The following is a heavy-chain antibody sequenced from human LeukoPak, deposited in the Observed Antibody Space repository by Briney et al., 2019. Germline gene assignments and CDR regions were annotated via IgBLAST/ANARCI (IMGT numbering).Heavy chain of an antibody. CDR2: ISHGRSTTT. J-gene: IGHJ5*02. V-gene: IGHV4-34*01. Sequence: PSETLSLTCAVYGVSFSGYYWSWIRQPPGKGLEWIGEISHGRSTTTNYNPSLKSRVTISLDTSKNQFSLNLSSVTAADTAVYYCARGRGTWFDPWGQGTLVAVSS. CDR1: GVSFSGYY. CDR3: ARGRGTWFDP.